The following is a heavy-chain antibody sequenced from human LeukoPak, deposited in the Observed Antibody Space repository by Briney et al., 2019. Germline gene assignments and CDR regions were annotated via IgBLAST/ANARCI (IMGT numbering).Heavy chain of an antibody. CDR3: ARRLLAAGAFDI. D-gene: IGHD6-19*01. V-gene: IGHV4-38-2*02. CDR2: IYHSGST. CDR1: GYSISSGYY. Sequence: SETLSLTCTVSGYSISSGYYWGWIRQPPGKGLEWIGSIYHSGSTYYNPSLKSRVTISVDTSKNQFSLKLSSVTAADTAVYYCARRLLAAGAFDIWGQGTMVTVSS. J-gene: IGHJ3*02.